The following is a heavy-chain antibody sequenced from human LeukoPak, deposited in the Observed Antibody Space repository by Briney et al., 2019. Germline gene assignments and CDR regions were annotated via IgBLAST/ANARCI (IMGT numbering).Heavy chain of an antibody. V-gene: IGHV1-18*01. CDR1: GYTFTSYG. D-gene: IGHD6-6*01. CDR2: ISAYNGNT. J-gene: IGHJ6*03. CDR3: ARAGRPVHYYYMDV. Sequence: APVKVSCKASGYTFTSYGISWVRQAPGQGLERMGWISAYNGNTNYAQKLQGRVTMTTDTSTSTGYMELRSLRSDDTAVYYCARAGRPVHYYYMDVWGKGTTVTVSS.